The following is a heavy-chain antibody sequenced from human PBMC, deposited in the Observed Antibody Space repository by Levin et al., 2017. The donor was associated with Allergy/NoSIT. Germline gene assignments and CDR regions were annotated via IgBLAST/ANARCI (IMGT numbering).Heavy chain of an antibody. CDR3: AKSYSRPIGGLDY. Sequence: GGSLRLSCAASGFTFSSYGMHWVRQAPGKGLEWVAVISYDGSNKYYADSVKGRFTISRDNSKNTLYLQMNSLRAEDTAVYYCAKSYSRPIGGLDYWGQGTLVTVSS. J-gene: IGHJ4*02. V-gene: IGHV3-30*18. CDR1: GFTFSSYG. D-gene: IGHD2-15*01. CDR2: ISYDGSNK.